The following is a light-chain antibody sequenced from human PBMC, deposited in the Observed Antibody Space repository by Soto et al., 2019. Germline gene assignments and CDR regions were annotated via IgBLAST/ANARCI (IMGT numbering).Light chain of an antibody. J-gene: IGLJ7*01. Sequence: QSVMTQPPSASGTPGQRVTISCSGSSSNIGSNTVNWYQQFPGTAPKLLIYRNNQRPSGVPDRFSGSKSGTSASLAISGLQSEDEADYYCAAWDDSLNGAVFGGGTQLTVL. CDR3: AAWDDSLNGAV. CDR1: SSNIGSNT. CDR2: RNN. V-gene: IGLV1-44*01.